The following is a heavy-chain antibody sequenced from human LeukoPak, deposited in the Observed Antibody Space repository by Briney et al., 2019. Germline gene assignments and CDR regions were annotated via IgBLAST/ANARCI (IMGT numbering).Heavy chain of an antibody. D-gene: IGHD5-12*01. Sequence: GGSLRLSCAASGFTFSSYSMNWVRQAPGKGLEWVSSISSSSSYIYYADSVKGRFTISRDNAKNSLYLQMNSLRAEDTAVYYCAKDPGYSGAFDIWGQGTMVTVSS. CDR3: AKDPGYSGAFDI. CDR2: ISSSSSYI. CDR1: GFTFSSYS. J-gene: IGHJ3*02. V-gene: IGHV3-21*01.